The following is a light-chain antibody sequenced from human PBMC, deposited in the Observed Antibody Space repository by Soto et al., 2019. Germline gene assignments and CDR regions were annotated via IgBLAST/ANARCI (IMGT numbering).Light chain of an antibody. CDR2: SND. Sequence: QSVLTQPPSASATPGQRVTISCSGRSSDVGSNTVNWYQQFPGGAPKLLIYSNDQRPSGVPDRFSASKSGTSASLAISGLQSEDEADYYCATWDDSLFGHVFGTGTKVTVL. CDR3: ATWDDSLFGHV. CDR1: SSDVGSNT. V-gene: IGLV1-44*01. J-gene: IGLJ1*01.